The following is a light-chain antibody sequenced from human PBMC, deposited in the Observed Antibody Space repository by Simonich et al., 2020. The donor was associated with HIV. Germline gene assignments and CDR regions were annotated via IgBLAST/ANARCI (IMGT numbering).Light chain of an antibody. Sequence: DIVMTQSPLSLPVTPGEPASISCRSSQSLLHSNGINYLDWFLQKPGQSPQLLIYLDSNRASGVPDRFSGSGSGTDFTLKIGRVEAEDVGVYYCMQSIQLPLTFGGGTKVEIK. CDR1: QSLLHSNGINY. V-gene: IGKV2-28*01. CDR3: MQSIQLPLT. CDR2: LDS. J-gene: IGKJ4*01.